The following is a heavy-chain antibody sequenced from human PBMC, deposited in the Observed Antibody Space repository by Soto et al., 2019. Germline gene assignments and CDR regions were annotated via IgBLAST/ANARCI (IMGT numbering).Heavy chain of an antibody. Sequence: ETLSLTCTVSGGSISSYYRSWIRQPPGKGLEWIGYIYYSGSTNYNPSLKSRVTISVDTSKNQFSLKLSSVTAADTAVYYCARYSGSYYLFDPWGQGTLVTVSS. D-gene: IGHD1-26*01. CDR2: IYYSGST. J-gene: IGHJ5*02. V-gene: IGHV4-59*01. CDR1: GGSISSYY. CDR3: ARYSGSYYLFDP.